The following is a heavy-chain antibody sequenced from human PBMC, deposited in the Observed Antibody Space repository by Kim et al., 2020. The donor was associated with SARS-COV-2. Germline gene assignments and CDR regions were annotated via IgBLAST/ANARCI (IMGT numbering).Heavy chain of an antibody. Sequence: SETLSITCTVSGGSISSGGYYWSWIRQHPGKGLEWIGYIYYSGSTYYNPSLKSRVTISVDTSKNQFSLKLSSVTAADTAVYYCARAPLTIFGVVIQNFDYWGQGTLVTVSS. CDR2: IYYSGST. J-gene: IGHJ4*02. CDR1: GGSISSGGYY. V-gene: IGHV4-31*03. CDR3: ARAPLTIFGVVIQNFDY. D-gene: IGHD3-3*01.